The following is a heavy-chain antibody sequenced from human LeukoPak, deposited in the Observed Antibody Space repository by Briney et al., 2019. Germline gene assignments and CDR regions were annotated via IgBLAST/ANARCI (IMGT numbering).Heavy chain of an antibody. J-gene: IGHJ4*02. Sequence: PGGSLRLSCAASRFTFSSYWMSWVRQAPGKGLEWVAVIWYDGSNKYYADSVKGRFTISRDNSKNTLYLQMNSLRAEDTAVYYCQLSYYDSSGPSYYFDYWGQGTLVTVSS. CDR3: QLSYYDSSGPSYYFDY. D-gene: IGHD3-22*01. CDR1: RFTFSSYW. CDR2: IWYDGSNK. V-gene: IGHV3-33*08.